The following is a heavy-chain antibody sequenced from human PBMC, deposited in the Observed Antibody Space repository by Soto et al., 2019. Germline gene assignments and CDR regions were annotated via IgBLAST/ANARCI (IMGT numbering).Heavy chain of an antibody. J-gene: IGHJ6*02. CDR3: ARANRGTSPPAVYYYYGVDV. Sequence: ETLSPTCSFLSRSLCRYYRSWIRQPPGKGLEWLGYINYRRGTNYSPSRQRPVTMSLDTSENQCFLKFASVTAADTGVYYCARANRGTSPPAVYYYYGVDVWGQGTTVTVSS. D-gene: IGHD3-10*01. CDR2: INYRRGT. V-gene: IGHV4-59*01. CDR1: SRSLCRYY.